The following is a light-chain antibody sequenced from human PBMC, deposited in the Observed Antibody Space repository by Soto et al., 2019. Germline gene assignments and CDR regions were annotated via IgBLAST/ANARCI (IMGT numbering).Light chain of an antibody. CDR3: SSYAGSSNV. V-gene: IGLV2-8*01. CDR2: EVN. J-gene: IGLJ1*01. Sequence: QSALTQPPSASGSPGQSVAISCTGTSSDVGGYNYVSWYQQHPGKAPKLMIYEVNKRPSGVPDRFSGSKSGNTVSLTVSGLQAEDEADYYCSSYAGSSNVFGTGTKVTV. CDR1: SSDVGGYNY.